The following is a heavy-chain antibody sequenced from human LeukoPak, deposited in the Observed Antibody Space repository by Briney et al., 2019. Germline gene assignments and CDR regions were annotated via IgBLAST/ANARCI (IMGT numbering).Heavy chain of an antibody. D-gene: IGHD3-22*01. CDR2: IYYSGST. CDR3: ARXRDYYDSSGCFDY. J-gene: IGHJ4*02. V-gene: IGHV4-59*01. CDR1: GGSXSXYY. Sequence: SETLSLTCTVSGGSXSXYYWXWIXXXPGXXXXXIGXIYYSGSTNYNPSLKSRVTISVDTSKNQFSLKLSSVTAADTAVYYCARXRDYYDSSGCFDYWGQGTLVTVSS.